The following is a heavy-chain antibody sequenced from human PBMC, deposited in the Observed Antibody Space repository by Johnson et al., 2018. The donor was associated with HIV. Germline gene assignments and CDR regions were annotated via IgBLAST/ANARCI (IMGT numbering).Heavy chain of an antibody. CDR1: GFTFNRFP. Sequence: QVQLVESGGGVVQPGRSQRLSCAASGFTFNRFPMNWVRQAPGKGLEWVAVISSDESYKHYGDSVKGRFTVSKDSSKSTLFLQMNSLRPDDTAVYYCVREGAPSGRDFGAFDIWGQGTVVTVSS. D-gene: IGHD1-26*01. J-gene: IGHJ3*02. CDR2: ISSDESYK. V-gene: IGHV3-30*04. CDR3: VREGAPSGRDFGAFDI.